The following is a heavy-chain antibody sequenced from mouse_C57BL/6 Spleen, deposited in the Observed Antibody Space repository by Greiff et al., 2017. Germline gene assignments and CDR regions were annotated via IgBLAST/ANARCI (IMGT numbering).Heavy chain of an antibody. D-gene: IGHD3-2*02. CDR3: ARGGSSGPAWFAY. CDR1: GYAFSSYW. V-gene: IGHV1-82*01. J-gene: IGHJ3*01. Sequence: VQLQESGPELVKPGASVKLSCKASGYAFSSYWMNWVKQRPGKGLEWIGRIYPGDGDTNYNGKFKGKATLTADKSSSTAYMQLSSLTSEDSAVYFCARGGSSGPAWFAYWGQGTLVTVSA. CDR2: IYPGDGDT.